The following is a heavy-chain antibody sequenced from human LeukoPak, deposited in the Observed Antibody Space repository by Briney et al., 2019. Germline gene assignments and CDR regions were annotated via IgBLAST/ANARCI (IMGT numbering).Heavy chain of an antibody. D-gene: IGHD1-1*01. V-gene: IGHV4-34*01. CDR2: INHSGST. CDR3: VRGRGTTAQDY. J-gene: IGHJ4*02. CDR1: GGSFSGYY. Sequence: SETLSLTCAVYGGSFSGYYWSWIRQPPGKGLEWIGEINHSGSTNYNPSLKSRVTVSVDTSKNQFSLKLSSVTAADTAVYYCVRGRGTTAQDYWGQGTLVTFSS.